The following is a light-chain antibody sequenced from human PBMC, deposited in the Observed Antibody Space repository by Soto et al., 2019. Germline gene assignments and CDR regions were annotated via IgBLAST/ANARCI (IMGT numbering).Light chain of an antibody. J-gene: IGKJ5*01. V-gene: IGKV1-39*01. CDR1: QSISSY. CDR3: QQSYSTPPIT. Sequence: QIPHPPSSFFASAGAKCATAXXESQSISSYLNWYQQKPGKVPKLLIYAASSLQSGVPSRFSGSGSGTDFTLTISSLQPEDLATYDGQQSYSTPPITFGQGTRLEI. CDR2: AAS.